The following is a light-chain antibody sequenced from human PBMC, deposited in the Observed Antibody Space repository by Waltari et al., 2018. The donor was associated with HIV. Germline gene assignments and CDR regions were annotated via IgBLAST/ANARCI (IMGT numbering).Light chain of an antibody. J-gene: IGLJ2*01. CDR3: SSYTTFNTII. CDR1: GAEVGAYNY. Sequence: LTQPASVSGSPGQSITISCAGTGAEVGAYNYVAWYQKLPDTVPKLIIYDVASRPSGVSDRFSGSKSGNTASLTISGLQAEDAGDYYCSSYTTFNTIIFGGGTKLTVL. V-gene: IGLV2-14*03. CDR2: DVA.